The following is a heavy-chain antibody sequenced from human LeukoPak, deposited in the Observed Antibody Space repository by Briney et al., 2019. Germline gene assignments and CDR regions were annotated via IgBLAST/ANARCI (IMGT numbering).Heavy chain of an antibody. J-gene: IGHJ4*02. CDR3: ARSAPGRAAPFDY. CDR1: GGSISSGNW. D-gene: IGHD6-13*01. Sequence: SGTLSLTCAVSGGSISSGNWWSWVRQPPGKGLEWIGEIYHSGSTNYNPSLKSRVTISVDNSKNYFSLKLSSVTAADTAVYYCARSAPGRAAPFDYWGQGTLVTVSS. CDR2: IYHSGST. V-gene: IGHV4-4*02.